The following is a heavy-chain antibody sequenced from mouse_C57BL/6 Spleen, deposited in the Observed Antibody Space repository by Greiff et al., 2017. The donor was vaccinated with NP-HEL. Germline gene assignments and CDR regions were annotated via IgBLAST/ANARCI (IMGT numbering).Heavy chain of an antibody. Sequence: EVMLVESEGGLVQPGSSMKLSCTASGFTFSDYYMAWVRQVPEKGLEWVANINYDGSSTYYLDSLKSRFIISRDNAKNILYLQMSSLKSEDTATYYCARESGNYEYFDYWGQGTTLKVSS. CDR1: GFTFSDYY. J-gene: IGHJ2*01. CDR3: ARESGNYEYFDY. D-gene: IGHD2-1*01. V-gene: IGHV5-16*01. CDR2: INYDGSST.